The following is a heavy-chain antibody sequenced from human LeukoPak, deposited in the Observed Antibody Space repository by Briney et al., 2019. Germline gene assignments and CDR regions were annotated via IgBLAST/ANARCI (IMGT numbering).Heavy chain of an antibody. CDR2: INHSGST. Sequence: SETLSLTCTVSGGSIDSGDYYWGWIRQPPGKGLEWIGEINHSGSTNYNPSLKSRVTISVDTSKNQFSLKLSSVTAADTAVYYCARGSYIVVVPARSGVWFDPWGQGTLVTVSS. J-gene: IGHJ5*02. V-gene: IGHV4-39*07. CDR3: ARGSYIVVVPARSGVWFDP. CDR1: GGSIDSGDYY. D-gene: IGHD2-2*01.